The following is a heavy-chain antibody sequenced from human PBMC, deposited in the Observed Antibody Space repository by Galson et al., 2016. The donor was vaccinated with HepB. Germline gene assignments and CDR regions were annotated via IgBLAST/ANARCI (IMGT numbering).Heavy chain of an antibody. D-gene: IGHD6-13*01. J-gene: IGHJ4*02. Sequence: PALVKPTQTLTLTCPFSGFSLSTSGEGVGWIRQPPGKALEWLALIYWDDDKFYSPSLKSRLTITKDTSKNQVVLTMTNMDPVDTATYYCAHAKSGYSSSWYDSTWYYLDYWGQGILVTVSS. V-gene: IGHV2-5*02. CDR2: IYWDDDK. CDR1: GFSLSTSGEG. CDR3: AHAKSGYSSSWYDSTWYYLDY.